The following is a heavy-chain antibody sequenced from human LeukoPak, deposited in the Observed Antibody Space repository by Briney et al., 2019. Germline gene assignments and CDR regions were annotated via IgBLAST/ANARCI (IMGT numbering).Heavy chain of an antibody. CDR2: INSDGSST. Sequence: GGSLRLSCAASGFTFSSYWMHWVRQAPGKGLVWVSRINSDGSSTSYADSVKGRFTISRDNAKNTLYLQMNSLRAEDTAVYYCARWETGDYPFDYWGQGTLVTVPS. D-gene: IGHD4-17*01. V-gene: IGHV3-74*01. J-gene: IGHJ4*02. CDR3: ARWETGDYPFDY. CDR1: GFTFSSYW.